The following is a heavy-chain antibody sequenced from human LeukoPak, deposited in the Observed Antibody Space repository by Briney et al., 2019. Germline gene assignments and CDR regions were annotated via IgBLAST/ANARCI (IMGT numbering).Heavy chain of an antibody. D-gene: IGHD2-2*01. J-gene: IGHJ4*02. V-gene: IGHV1-18*01. CDR3: ARDSFTCSSTSCYQVDY. CDR2: ISAYNGNT. Sequence: ASVKVSCKASGYTFTSYGISWVRQAPGQGLEWMGWISAYNGNTNYAQKLQGRVTMTTDTSTSTAYMELRSLRSDDTAVYYCARDSFTCSSTSCYQVDYWGPGTLVTVSS. CDR1: GYTFTSYG.